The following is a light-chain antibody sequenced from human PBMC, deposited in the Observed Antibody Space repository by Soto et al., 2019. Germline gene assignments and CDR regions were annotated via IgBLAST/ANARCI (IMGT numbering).Light chain of an antibody. CDR1: TSDVGLYNY. CDR2: DVT. V-gene: IGLV2-11*01. CDR3: CSSSGSYTYV. Sequence: QSALTQPRSVSGSPGQSVTISCTGTTSDVGLYNYVSWYHQHPGKAPKLLIYDVTKRPSGVPDRFSGSKSGNTASLTISGLRAEDEGDYYCCSSSGSYTYVFGTGTQLTVL. J-gene: IGLJ1*01.